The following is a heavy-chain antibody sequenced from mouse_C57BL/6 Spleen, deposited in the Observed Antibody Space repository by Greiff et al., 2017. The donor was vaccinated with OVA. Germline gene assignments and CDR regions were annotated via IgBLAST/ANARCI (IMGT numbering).Heavy chain of an antibody. CDR3: TRQAYYSNYDAMDY. Sequence: VQLQQSGTVLARPGASVKMSCKTSGYTFTSYWMHWVKQRPGQGLEWIGAIYPGNSDTSYNQKFKGKAKLTAVTSASTAYMELSSLTNEDSAVYYCTRQAYYSNYDAMDYWGQGTSVTVSS. V-gene: IGHV1-5*01. CDR1: GYTFTSYW. J-gene: IGHJ4*01. CDR2: IYPGNSDT. D-gene: IGHD2-5*01.